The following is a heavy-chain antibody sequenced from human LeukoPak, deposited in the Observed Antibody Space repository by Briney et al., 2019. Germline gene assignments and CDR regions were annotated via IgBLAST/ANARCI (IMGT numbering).Heavy chain of an antibody. CDR3: ARLYNWNAFDAFDI. CDR2: IIPIFGTA. V-gene: IGHV1-69*06. J-gene: IGHJ3*02. CDR1: GGTFSSYA. Sequence: ASVKVSCKASGGTFSSYAISWVRQAPGQGLEWMGGIIPIFGTANYAQKFQGRVTITADKSTSTAYMELSSLRSEDTAVYYCARLYNWNAFDAFDIWGQGTMVTVSS. D-gene: IGHD1-20*01.